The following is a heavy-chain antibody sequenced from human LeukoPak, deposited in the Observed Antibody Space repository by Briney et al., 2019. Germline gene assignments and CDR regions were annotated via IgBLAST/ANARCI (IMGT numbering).Heavy chain of an antibody. CDR1: GFTFSSYS. V-gene: IGHV3-21*01. CDR2: ISSSSSYI. CDR3: ARDQGYCSSTSCYEFDY. Sequence: GGSLRLSCAASGFTFSSYSMNWVRQAPGKGLEWVSSISSSSSYIYYADSVKGRFTISRDNAKNSLYLQMNSLRAEGTAAYYCARDQGYCSSTSCYEFDYWGQGTLVTVSS. D-gene: IGHD2-2*01. J-gene: IGHJ4*02.